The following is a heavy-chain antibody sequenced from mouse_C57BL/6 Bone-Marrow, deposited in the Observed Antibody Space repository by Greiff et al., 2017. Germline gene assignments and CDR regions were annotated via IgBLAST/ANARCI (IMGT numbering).Heavy chain of an antibody. CDR3: ARGGYYVEY. CDR1: GYTFTSYW. J-gene: IGHJ2*01. Sequence: QVQLQQPGAELVMPGASVKLSCKASGYTFTSYWMHWVKQRPGQGLEWIGEIDPSDSYTNYNQKFKGKSTLTVDKSSCTAYMQLSSLTSEDSAVYYCARGGYYVEYWGQGTTLTVSS. V-gene: IGHV1-69*01. CDR2: IDPSDSYT.